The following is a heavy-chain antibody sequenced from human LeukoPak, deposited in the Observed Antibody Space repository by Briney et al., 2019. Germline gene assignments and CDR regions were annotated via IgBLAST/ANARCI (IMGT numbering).Heavy chain of an antibody. CDR2: INPNSGGT. J-gene: IGHJ4*02. V-gene: IGHV1-2*02. Sequence: ASVKVSCKASGYTFTGYYMHWVRQAPGQGLEWMGWINPNSGGTNYAQRFQGRVTMTRDTSISTAYMELSRLRSDDTAVYYCARERGGSYPLDYWGQGTLVTVSS. D-gene: IGHD1-26*01. CDR1: GYTFTGYY. CDR3: ARERGGSYPLDY.